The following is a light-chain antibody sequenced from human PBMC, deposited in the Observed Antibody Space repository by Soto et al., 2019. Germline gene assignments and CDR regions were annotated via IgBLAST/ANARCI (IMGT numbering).Light chain of an antibody. CDR2: GAS. V-gene: IGKV3-15*01. J-gene: IGKJ1*01. CDR3: QQYGSSGT. CDR1: QSVSSN. Sequence: DIALTHSLATLSVSSGERATHFCRASQSVSSNLAWYQQKPGQAPRLLIYGASTRATGIPARFSGSGSGTEFTLTISSLQSEDFAVYYCQQYGSSGTFGQGTEVDIK.